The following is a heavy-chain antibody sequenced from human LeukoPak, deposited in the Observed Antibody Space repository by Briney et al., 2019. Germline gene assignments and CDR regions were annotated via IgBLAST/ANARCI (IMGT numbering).Heavy chain of an antibody. CDR2: IKSDGSST. Sequence: GGSLRLSCAASGFTFSSYWMHWVRQAPGKGLVWVSCIKSDGSSTTYADSVKGRFTISRDNAKNTLHLQMNSLRAEDTAVYYCARDSSSWYYDYWGPGTLVTVSS. D-gene: IGHD6-13*01. CDR3: ARDSSSWYYDY. CDR1: GFTFSSYW. J-gene: IGHJ4*02. V-gene: IGHV3-74*03.